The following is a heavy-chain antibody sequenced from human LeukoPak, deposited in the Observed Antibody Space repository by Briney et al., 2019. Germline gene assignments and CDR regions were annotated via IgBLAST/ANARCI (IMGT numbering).Heavy chain of an antibody. CDR3: AREQRYCGSTSCYSFFDY. CDR2: INWNGDST. V-gene: IGHV3-20*04. D-gene: IGHD2-2*01. CDR1: RFTFDDYG. Sequence: GGSLRLSCAASRFTFDDYGMSWVRQAPGKGLEWVSGINWNGDSTGYGDSVKGRFTISRDNARNSLSLQMNSLRAEDTAFYYCAREQRYCGSTSCYSFFDYWGQGTLVTVSS. J-gene: IGHJ4*02.